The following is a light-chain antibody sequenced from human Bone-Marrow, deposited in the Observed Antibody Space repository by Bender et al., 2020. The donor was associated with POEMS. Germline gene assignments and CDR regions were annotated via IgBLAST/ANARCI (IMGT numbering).Light chain of an antibody. CDR3: CSYATSSTYV. Sequence: QSVLTQPPSVSGTPGQRVTISCSGTSSDVGGYNYVSWYQQHPGKAPKLMIYEVRKRPSGVPDRFSGSKSGNTASLTISGLQADDEADYYCCSYATSSTYVFGSGTKVTVL. CDR1: SSDVGGYNY. V-gene: IGLV2-11*01. CDR2: EVR. J-gene: IGLJ1*01.